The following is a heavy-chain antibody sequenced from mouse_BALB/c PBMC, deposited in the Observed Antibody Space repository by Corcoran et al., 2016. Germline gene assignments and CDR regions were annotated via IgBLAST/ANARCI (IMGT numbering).Heavy chain of an antibody. Sequence: QIELVQSGPELKKPGETVQISCKDSGYTFTNYGMNWVKQAPGKGLKWMGWINTYTGEPTYADDFKGRFAFSFETSASTAYLQINNLKTEDMATYFCARKELLRFAYWGQGTLVTVSA. D-gene: IGHD2-12*01. J-gene: IGHJ3*01. CDR3: ARKELLRFAY. CDR1: GYTFTNYG. V-gene: IGHV9-1*02. CDR2: INTYTGEP.